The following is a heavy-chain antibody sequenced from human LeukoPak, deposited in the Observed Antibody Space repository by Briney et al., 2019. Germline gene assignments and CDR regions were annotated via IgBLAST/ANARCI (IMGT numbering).Heavy chain of an antibody. D-gene: IGHD2/OR15-2a*01. CDR2: INPNSGGT. CDR3: ARDHRANGNFVSATTFDF. V-gene: IGHV1-2*04. Sequence: ASVKVSCKASGYTFTGYYMHWVRQAPGQGLEWMGWINPNSGGTNYAQKFQGWVTMTRDTSISTAYVELSRLSSEDTAIYYCARDHRANGNFVSATTFDFWGQGTLVTVSS. J-gene: IGHJ4*02. CDR1: GYTFTGYY.